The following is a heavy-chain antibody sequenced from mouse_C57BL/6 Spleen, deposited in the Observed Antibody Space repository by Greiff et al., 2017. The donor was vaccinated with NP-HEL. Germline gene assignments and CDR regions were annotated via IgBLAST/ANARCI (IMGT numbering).Heavy chain of an antibody. V-gene: IGHV1-7*01. CDR3: ARRGDGDDGSSYGYAMDY. D-gene: IGHD1-1*01. J-gene: IGHJ4*01. CDR1: GYTFTSYW. Sequence: VQLQQSGAELAKPGASVKLSCKASGYTFTSYWMHWVKQRPGQGLEWIGYINPSSGYTKYNQKFKDKATLTADKSSSTAYMQLSSLTYEDSAVYYGARRGDGDDGSSYGYAMDYWGQGTSVTVSS. CDR2: INPSSGYT.